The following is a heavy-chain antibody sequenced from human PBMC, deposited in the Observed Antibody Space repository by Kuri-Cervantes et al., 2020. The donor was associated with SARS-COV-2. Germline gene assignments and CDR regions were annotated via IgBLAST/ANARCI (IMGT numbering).Heavy chain of an antibody. V-gene: IGHV2-70*11. CDR1: GFSLTTSGMC. J-gene: IGHJ4*02. Sequence: SGPTLVKTTQTLTLTCTFSGFSLTTSGMCVAWIRQPPGKALEWLARIDWDDDKYYKTSLNTRLSISKDTSKDQVVLTMTNMDPVDTATYYCVRIRAATVIADYWGQGTLVTVSS. D-gene: IGHD4-11*01. CDR3: VRIRAATVIADY. CDR2: IDWDDDK.